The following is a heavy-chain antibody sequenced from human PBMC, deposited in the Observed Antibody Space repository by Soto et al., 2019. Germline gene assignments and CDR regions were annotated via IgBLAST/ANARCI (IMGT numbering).Heavy chain of an antibody. CDR3: VRAGPLRFLEWLSVLDY. J-gene: IGHJ4*02. D-gene: IGHD3-3*01. V-gene: IGHV1-3*01. CDR2: INAGNGNT. CDR1: GYTFTSYS. Sequence: ASVKVSCKASGYTFTSYSMHWVRQAPGQRLEWMGWINAGNGNTKYSQKFQGRVTITRDTSASTAYMELSSLRSEDTAVYYCVRAGPLRFLEWLSVLDYWGQGTLVTVSS.